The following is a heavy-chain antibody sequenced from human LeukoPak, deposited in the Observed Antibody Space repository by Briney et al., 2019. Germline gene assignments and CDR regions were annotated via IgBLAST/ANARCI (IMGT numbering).Heavy chain of an antibody. CDR2: IDHTGST. Sequence: SETLSLTCALYGGCYRHYHWSWLRQAPGKGLEWIGEIDHTGSTNYNPSLRSRVTISIDTSKTQFSLKLTSVSAADTAVYYCARGRTLSSSVSVYWGQGTLVTVSS. CDR1: GGCYRHYH. J-gene: IGHJ4*02. D-gene: IGHD3-22*01. CDR3: ARGRTLSSSVSVY. V-gene: IGHV4-34*01.